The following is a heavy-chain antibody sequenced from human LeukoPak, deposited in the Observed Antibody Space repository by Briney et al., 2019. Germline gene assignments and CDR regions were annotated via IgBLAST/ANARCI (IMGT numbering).Heavy chain of an antibody. D-gene: IGHD2-2*01. V-gene: IGHV3-21*01. CDR2: ISSSSSYI. CDR3: ARGPRYCSSTSCYVLFDY. CDR1: GFTFSSYS. J-gene: IGHJ4*02. Sequence: GGSLRLSCAASGFTFSSYSMNWVRQAPGKGLEWVSSISSSSSYIYYADSVKGRFTISRDNAKNSLYLQMNSLRDEDTAVYYCARGPRYCSSTSCYVLFDYWGQGTLVTVSS.